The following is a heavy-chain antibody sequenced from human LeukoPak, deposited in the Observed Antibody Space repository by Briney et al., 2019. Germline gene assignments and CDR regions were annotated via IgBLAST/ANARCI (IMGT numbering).Heavy chain of an antibody. CDR1: GGSISSSSYY. CDR3: ARLGRMAAAGHGGWFDP. J-gene: IGHJ5*02. Sequence: SETLSLTCTVSGGSISSSSYYWGWIRQPPGKGLEWIGSIYYSGSTYYNPSLKSRVTISVDTSKNQFSLKLSSVTAADTAVYYCARLGRMAAAGHGGWFDPWGQGTLVTVSS. CDR2: IYYSGST. D-gene: IGHD6-13*01. V-gene: IGHV4-39*01.